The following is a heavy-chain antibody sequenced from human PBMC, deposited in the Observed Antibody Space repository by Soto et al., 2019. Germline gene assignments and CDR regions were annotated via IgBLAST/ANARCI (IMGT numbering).Heavy chain of an antibody. CDR1: GGSISSYY. CDR3: ARVQPGYGDYVDY. J-gene: IGHJ4*02. D-gene: IGHD4-17*01. V-gene: IGHV4-59*01. CDR2: IYYSGST. Sequence: SETLSLTCTVSGGSISSYYWSWIRQPPGKGLEWIGYIYYSGSTNYNPSLKSRVTISVDTSKNQFSLKLSSVTAADTAVYYCARVQPGYGDYVDYWGQGTLVTVSS.